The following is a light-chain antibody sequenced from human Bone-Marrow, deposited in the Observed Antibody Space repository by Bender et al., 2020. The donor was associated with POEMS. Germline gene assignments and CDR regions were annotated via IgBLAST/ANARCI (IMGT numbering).Light chain of an antibody. V-gene: IGLV2-23*02. CDR3: CSYTTATTYV. Sequence: QSALTQPASVSGSPGQSITISCTGTSSDVGSYSHVSWYQQCPGEAPKLLIYEVSKRPSGVSNRFSGSKSDNTASLTISGLQAEDEADYYCCSYTTATTYVFGTGTKVTV. CDR2: EVS. J-gene: IGLJ1*01. CDR1: SSDVGSYSH.